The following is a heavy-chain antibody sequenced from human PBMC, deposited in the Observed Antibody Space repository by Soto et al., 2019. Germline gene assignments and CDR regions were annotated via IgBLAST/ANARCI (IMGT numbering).Heavy chain of an antibody. CDR3: ASSHIVGATAFGY. D-gene: IGHD1-26*01. V-gene: IGHV1-69*02. CDR1: GGTFSSYT. CDR2: IIPILGIA. Sequence: ASVKVSCKASGGTFSSYTISWVRQAPGQGLEWMGRIIPILGIANYAQKFQGRVTITADKSTSTAHMELSSLRSEDTAVYYCASSHIVGATAFGYWGQGTLVTVSS. J-gene: IGHJ4*02.